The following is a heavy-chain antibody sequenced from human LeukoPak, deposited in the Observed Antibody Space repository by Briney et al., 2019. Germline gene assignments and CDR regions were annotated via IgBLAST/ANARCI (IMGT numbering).Heavy chain of an antibody. J-gene: IGHJ4*02. CDR1: GITFSNYE. CDR2: ISNSGSTM. Sequence: GGSLRLSCVASGITFSNYEMNWVRQAPGKGPEWLSCISNSGSTMYYADSVKGRFTISRDNAKNSLYLQMNSLRAEDTAVYYCARGFRDTAMFLDYWGQGTLVTVSS. V-gene: IGHV3-48*03. CDR3: ARGFRDTAMFLDY. D-gene: IGHD5-18*01.